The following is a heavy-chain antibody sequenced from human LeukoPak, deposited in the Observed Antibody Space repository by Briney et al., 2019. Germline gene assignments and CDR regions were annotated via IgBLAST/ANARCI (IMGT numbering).Heavy chain of an antibody. CDR1: GYTFTGYY. Sequence: ASVKVSCKASGYTFTGYYMHWVRQAPGQGLEWMGWINPNSGGTNYAQKFQGRVTMTRDTSISTAYMELSRLRSDDTAVYYCARGLGGAVAGYYYYMDVWGKGTTVTVSS. J-gene: IGHJ6*03. CDR3: ARGLGGAVAGYYYYMDV. V-gene: IGHV1-2*02. CDR2: INPNSGGT. D-gene: IGHD6-19*01.